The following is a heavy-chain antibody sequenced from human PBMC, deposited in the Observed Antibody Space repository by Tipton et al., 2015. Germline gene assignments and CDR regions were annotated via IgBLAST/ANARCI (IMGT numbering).Heavy chain of an antibody. Sequence: TLSLTCAVSGGSLSSVNWWTWVRQTPGEGLEWIGQIYHSADATYNPSLQSRVSMSVDTSKDKFSLSLTSVTAADTAVYYCARNSMVEDQGLDSWGQGLLVTVSS. CDR2: IYHSADA. CDR3: ARNSMVEDQGLDS. J-gene: IGHJ4*02. V-gene: IGHV4-4*02. CDR1: GGSLSSVNW. D-gene: IGHD4/OR15-4a*01.